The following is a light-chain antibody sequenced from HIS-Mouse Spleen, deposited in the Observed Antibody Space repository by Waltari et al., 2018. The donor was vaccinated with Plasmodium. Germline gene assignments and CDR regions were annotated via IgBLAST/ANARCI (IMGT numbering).Light chain of an antibody. CDR1: QRVSSY. CDR2: DAS. Sequence: EIVFTQSPAPLSFSPGPRATLSCSASQRVSSYLAWYQQKPGQAPRLLIYDASNMATGIPARFSGSGSGTDFTLTISSLEPEDFAVYYCQQRSNWPPLTFGGGTKVEIK. J-gene: IGKJ4*01. CDR3: QQRSNWPPLT. V-gene: IGKV3-11*01.